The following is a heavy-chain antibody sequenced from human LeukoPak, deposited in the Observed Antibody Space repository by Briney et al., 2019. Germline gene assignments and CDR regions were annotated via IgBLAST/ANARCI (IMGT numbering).Heavy chain of an antibody. J-gene: IGHJ5*02. V-gene: IGHV3-7*01. CDR1: GFTFSNYW. CDR2: IKGDGSER. CDR3: VRQAGVS. Sequence: GGSLRLSCAASGFTFSNYWMTWVRQAPGKGLEWVANIKGDGSERYYVDSVKGRFTISRDNAKNSLYLQMNSLRAEDTAVYYCVRQAGVSWGQGTLVTVSS. D-gene: IGHD6-19*01.